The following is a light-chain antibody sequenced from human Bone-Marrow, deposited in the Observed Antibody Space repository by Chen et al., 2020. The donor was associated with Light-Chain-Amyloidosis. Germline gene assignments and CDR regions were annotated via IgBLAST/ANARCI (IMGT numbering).Light chain of an antibody. CDR3: QQYSTSPLT. CDR2: GVS. CDR1: QSMSSTY. J-gene: IGKJ4*01. Sequence: ESVLTQSPGTLSLSPGDRATLSCRTSQSMSSTYLAWYQQKPGQAPRLLIYGVSSRATGIADRFSGSGSGTDFTLTISRLEPEDFAVYYCQQYSTSPLTFGGGTKVEIK. V-gene: IGKV3-20*01.